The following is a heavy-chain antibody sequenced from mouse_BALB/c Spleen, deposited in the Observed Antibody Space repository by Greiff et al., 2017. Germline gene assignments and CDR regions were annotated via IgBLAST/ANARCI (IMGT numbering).Heavy chain of an antibody. CDR1: GFTFTDYY. CDR2: IRNKANGYTT. Sequence: EVKVVESGGGLVQPGGSLRLSCATSGFTFTDYYMSWVRQPPGKALEWLGFIRNKANGYTTEYSASVKGRFTNSRDNSQSILYLQMNTLRAEDRATYYCARAPYDALLYYAMDYWGQGTSVTVSS. CDR3: ARAPYDALLYYAMDY. J-gene: IGHJ4*01. V-gene: IGHV7-3*02. D-gene: IGHD2-12*01.